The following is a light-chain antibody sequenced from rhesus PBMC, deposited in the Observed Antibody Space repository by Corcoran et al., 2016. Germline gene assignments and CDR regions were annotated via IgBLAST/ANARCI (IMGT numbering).Light chain of an antibody. CDR3: QHYDSISRT. J-gene: IGKJ1*01. Sequence: DIQMTQSPSSLSASVGDRITISCRASQGISNDLAWYQQKPGETPRLLIYEASGLQSGIPSRFSGSGSGPDFTLTIISLQSEDVATYYCQHYDSISRTFGQGTKVEIK. CDR2: EAS. CDR1: QGISND. V-gene: IGKV1-25*01.